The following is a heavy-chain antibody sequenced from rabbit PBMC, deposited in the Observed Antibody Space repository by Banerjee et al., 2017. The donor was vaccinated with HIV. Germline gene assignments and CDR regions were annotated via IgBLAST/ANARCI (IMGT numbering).Heavy chain of an antibody. V-gene: IGHV1S40*01. CDR1: GFTISSSYY. CDR3: ARKDGGYGSIKFTL. Sequence: QSLEESGGDLVKPGTSLTLTCTASGFTISSSYYMCWVRQAPGKGLEWIACIGTSSGDTYYASWAKGRFTISKTSSTTVTLQLNSLTAADTATYFCARKDGGYGSIKFTLWGPGTLVTVS. J-gene: IGHJ4*01. D-gene: IGHD6-1*01. CDR2: IGTSSGDT.